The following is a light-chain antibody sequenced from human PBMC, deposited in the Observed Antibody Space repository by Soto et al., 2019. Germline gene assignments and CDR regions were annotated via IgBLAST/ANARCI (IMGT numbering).Light chain of an antibody. CDR2: GAS. J-gene: IGKJ5*01. CDR1: QSISTK. CDR3: QQYGSSPIT. Sequence: EIVMTQSPATLSVSPGERAALSCRASQSISTKLAWYQQKPGQPPRLLIFGASTRATGVPARFSGSGSGTDFTLTIDSLQTEDFAVYYCQQYGSSPITFGQGTRLEIK. V-gene: IGKV3D-15*02.